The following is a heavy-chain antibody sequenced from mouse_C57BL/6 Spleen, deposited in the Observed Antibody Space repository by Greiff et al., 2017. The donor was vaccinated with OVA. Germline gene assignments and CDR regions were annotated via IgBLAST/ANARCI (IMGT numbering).Heavy chain of an antibody. CDR2: INPGSGGT. Sequence: VQLQQSGAELVRPGTSVKVSCKASGYAFTNYLIEWVKQRPGQGLEWIGVINPGSGGTNYNEKFKGKATLTADKSSSTAYMQLSSLTSEDSAVYFCARREGYYYGSTVFDYWGQGTTLTVSS. CDR1: GYAFTNYL. CDR3: ARREGYYYGSTVFDY. J-gene: IGHJ2*01. D-gene: IGHD1-1*01. V-gene: IGHV1-54*01.